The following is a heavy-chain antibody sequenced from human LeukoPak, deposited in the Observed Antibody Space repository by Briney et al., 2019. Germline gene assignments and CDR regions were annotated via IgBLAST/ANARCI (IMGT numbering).Heavy chain of an antibody. CDR2: IWYDGSNK. Sequence: GGSLRLSCAASGFTFSSYGMHWVRQAPGKGLEWVAVIWYDGSNKYYADSVKGRFTISKDNSKNTLYLQMNSLRAEDTAVYYCARGMVNLDAFDIWGQGTMVTVSS. J-gene: IGHJ3*02. CDR1: GFTFSSYG. D-gene: IGHD5-18*01. V-gene: IGHV3-33*01. CDR3: ARGMVNLDAFDI.